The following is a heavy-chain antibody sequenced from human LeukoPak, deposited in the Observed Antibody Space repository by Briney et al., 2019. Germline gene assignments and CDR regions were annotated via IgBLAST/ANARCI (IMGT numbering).Heavy chain of an antibody. V-gene: IGHV4-38-2*02. CDR1: GYSLSSGYY. D-gene: IGHD5-18*01. Sequence: SETLSLTCTVSGYSLSSGYYWGWIRPPPGKGLEWIGSIYYSGSTYYNPSLKSRVTISVDTSKNQFSLKLSSVTAADTAVYYCASMRAGYSYGFYWGQGTLVTVSS. J-gene: IGHJ4*02. CDR3: ASMRAGYSYGFY. CDR2: IYYSGST.